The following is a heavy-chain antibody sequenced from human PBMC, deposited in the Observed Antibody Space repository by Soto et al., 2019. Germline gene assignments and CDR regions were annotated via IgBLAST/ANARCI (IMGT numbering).Heavy chain of an antibody. Sequence: QVQLQESGPGLVKPSQTLSLTCTVSGGSISSGDYYWSWIRQPPGKGLEWIGYIYYSGSTYYNPSLKSRVTLPVNTLKNQFSLKLGYVTAADTAVYYCARLLRYFDWSLAYGMDVWGQGNTVTVSS. CDR2: IYYSGST. J-gene: IGHJ6*02. CDR3: ARLLRYFDWSLAYGMDV. D-gene: IGHD3-9*01. CDR1: GGSISSGDYY. V-gene: IGHV4-30-4*01.